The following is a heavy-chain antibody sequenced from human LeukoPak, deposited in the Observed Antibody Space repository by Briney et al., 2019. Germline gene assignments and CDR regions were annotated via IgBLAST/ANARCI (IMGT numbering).Heavy chain of an antibody. V-gene: IGHV4-59*01. CDR1: NGSISSYF. CDR3: ARDATKNDAFDI. CDR2: IYYSGST. J-gene: IGHJ3*02. Sequence: SETLSLTCSVSNGSISSYFWNWVRLPPGKGLEWIGYIYYSGSTNYNPSLKSRVTISVDTSKNQFSLKLSSVTAADTAVYYCARDATKNDAFDIWGQGTMVTVSS.